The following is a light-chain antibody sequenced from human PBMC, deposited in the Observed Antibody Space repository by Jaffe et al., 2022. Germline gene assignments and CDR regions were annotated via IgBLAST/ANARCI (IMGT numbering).Light chain of an antibody. J-gene: IGKJ2*01. V-gene: IGKV3-15*01. Sequence: EIVMTQSPGTLSVSPGERATLSCRASQSVSRNLAWYQQKPGQAPRLLIYSVSTRATGIPDRFSGSGSGTEFTLTISSLQSEDSAVYYCQYNNDWPRMYSFGQGTKLEI. CDR2: SVS. CDR3: QYNNDWPRMYS. CDR1: QSVSRN.